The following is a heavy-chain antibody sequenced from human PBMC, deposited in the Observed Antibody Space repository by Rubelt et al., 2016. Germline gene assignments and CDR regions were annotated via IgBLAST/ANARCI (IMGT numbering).Heavy chain of an antibody. D-gene: IGHD3-10*01. V-gene: IGHV3-30*19. CDR2: ISYDGSNK. J-gene: IGHJ5*02. CDR3: ARGVRDGSGPWFDP. Sequence: GMHWVRQAPGKGLEWVAVISYDGSNKYYADSVKGRFTISRDNSKNTLYLQMNSLRAEDTAVYYCARGVRDGSGPWFDPWGQGTLVTVSS.